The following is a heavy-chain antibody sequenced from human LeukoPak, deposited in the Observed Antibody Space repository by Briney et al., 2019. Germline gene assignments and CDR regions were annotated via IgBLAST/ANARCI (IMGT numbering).Heavy chain of an antibody. Sequence: SETLSLTCTVSGASISSYYWNWIRQSPGRGLEWIGCLYPSGSANYNPSLKSRVSISVDTSKNQFSLNLNSVAAADTAVYYCARLAIRSTWYFDRWGRGTLVTVSS. CDR3: ARLAIRSTWYFDR. V-gene: IGHV4-4*09. CDR1: GASISSYY. CDR2: LYPSGSA. D-gene: IGHD3-10*01. J-gene: IGHJ2*01.